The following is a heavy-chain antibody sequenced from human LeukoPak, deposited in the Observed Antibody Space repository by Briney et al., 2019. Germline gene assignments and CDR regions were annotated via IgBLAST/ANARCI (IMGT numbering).Heavy chain of an antibody. D-gene: IGHD7-27*01. Sequence: GGSLRLSCAASGFTFSSYAMHWVRQAPGKGLEWVAVISYDGSNKYYADSVKGRFTISRDNSKNTLYLQMNSLRAEDTAVYYCARAPPNWGRPFDYWGQGTLVTVSS. CDR1: GFTFSSYA. V-gene: IGHV3-30-3*01. CDR2: ISYDGSNK. J-gene: IGHJ4*02. CDR3: ARAPPNWGRPFDY.